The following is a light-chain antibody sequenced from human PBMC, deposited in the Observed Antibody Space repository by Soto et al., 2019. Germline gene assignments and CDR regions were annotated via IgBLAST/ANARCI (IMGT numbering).Light chain of an antibody. CDR3: SSFTSSTTPYV. CDR2: EVS. Sequence: QSALTQPASVSGSPGQSITISCTGTSSDVGGFKYVSWYQHHPGKAPKLMIYEVSNRPSGVSNRFSGSKSGNTASLTISGLQAEDEADYYCSSFTSSTTPYVLGTGTKLTVL. CDR1: SSDVGGFKY. V-gene: IGLV2-14*01. J-gene: IGLJ1*01.